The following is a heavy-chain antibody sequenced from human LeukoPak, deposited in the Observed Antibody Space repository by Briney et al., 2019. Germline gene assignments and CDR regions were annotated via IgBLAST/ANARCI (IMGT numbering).Heavy chain of an antibody. Sequence: SGGSLRLSCAASGFTFSSHAMSWVRQAPGKGLEWVSAISGSGGSTYYADSVKGRFTISRDNSENTLYLQMNSLRAEDTAVYYCAKNDDYIWGSYSFFDYWGQGTLVTVSS. J-gene: IGHJ4*02. CDR2: ISGSGGST. D-gene: IGHD3-16*01. V-gene: IGHV3-23*01. CDR3: AKNDDYIWGSYSFFDY. CDR1: GFTFSSHA.